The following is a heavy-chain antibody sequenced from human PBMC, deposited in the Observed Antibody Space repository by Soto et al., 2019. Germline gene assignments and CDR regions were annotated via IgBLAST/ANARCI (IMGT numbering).Heavy chain of an antibody. Sequence: GGSLRLSCAASGFTVSSNYMSWVRQAPGKGLEWVSVIYSGGSTYYADSVKGRFTISRDNSKNTLYLQMNSLRAEETAVYYCARVHCSGGSCYSVDSYYYYMDVWGKGTTVTVSS. CDR1: GFTVSSNY. D-gene: IGHD2-15*01. CDR2: IYSGGST. J-gene: IGHJ6*03. V-gene: IGHV3-66*01. CDR3: ARVHCSGGSCYSVDSYYYYMDV.